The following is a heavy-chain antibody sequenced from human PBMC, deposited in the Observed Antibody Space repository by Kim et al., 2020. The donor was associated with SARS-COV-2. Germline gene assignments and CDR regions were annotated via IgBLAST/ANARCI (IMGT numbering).Heavy chain of an antibody. CDR2: IYANSST. Sequence: GGSLRLSCAASGSTVSNNYMSWVRQAPGKGLEWVSVIYANSSTYYADSVKGRFIISRDNSKNTLYLQMNSLRIEDTAVYYCARDLSGKGTWYFDLWGRGTLVAVSS. CDR3: ARDLSGKGTWYFDL. CDR1: GSTVSNNY. V-gene: IGHV3-66*01. J-gene: IGHJ2*01.